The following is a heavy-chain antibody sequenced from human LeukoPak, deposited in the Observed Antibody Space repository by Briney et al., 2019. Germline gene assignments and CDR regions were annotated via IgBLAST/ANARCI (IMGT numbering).Heavy chain of an antibody. CDR1: GFTFSSYA. J-gene: IGHJ1*01. Sequence: GGSLRLSCAASGFTFSSYAMSWVRQAPGKGLEWVSAISGSGGSTYYADSVKGRFTTSRDNSKNTLYLQMNSLRAEDTAVYYCAKRKESSGWYFSSGAEYFQHWGQGTLVTVSS. V-gene: IGHV3-23*01. CDR2: ISGSGGST. CDR3: AKRKESSGWYFSSGAEYFQH. D-gene: IGHD6-19*01.